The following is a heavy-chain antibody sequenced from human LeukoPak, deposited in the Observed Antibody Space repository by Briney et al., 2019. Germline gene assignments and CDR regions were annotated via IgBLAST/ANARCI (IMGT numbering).Heavy chain of an antibody. Sequence: GGSLRLSCAASGFTFSRYAMHWVRQAPGKGLEWVAVISDDGSNKYSADSVKGRFAISRDSSKSTLYLQMDSLRAEDTAVYYCASGYGSGSYYNEGDDYWGQGTLVTVSS. CDR2: ISDDGSNK. CDR1: GFTFSRYA. J-gene: IGHJ4*02. D-gene: IGHD3-10*01. V-gene: IGHV3-30*09. CDR3: ASGYGSGSYYNEGDDY.